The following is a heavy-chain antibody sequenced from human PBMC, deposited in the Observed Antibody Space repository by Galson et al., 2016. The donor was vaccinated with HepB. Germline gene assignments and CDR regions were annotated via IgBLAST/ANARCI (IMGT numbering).Heavy chain of an antibody. CDR2: TYYRTKWYT. CDR3: ARQSSGWYLFYDY. D-gene: IGHD6-19*01. CDR1: GDSVSNNSVA. V-gene: IGHV6-1*01. J-gene: IGHJ4*02. Sequence: CAISGDSVSNNSVAWTWIRQSPSRGLEWLGRTYYRTKWYTDYAVFLKSQMTINPDASKNQFSLHLTSVTPEDTGVYYCARQSSGWYLFYDYWGQGILVTVSS.